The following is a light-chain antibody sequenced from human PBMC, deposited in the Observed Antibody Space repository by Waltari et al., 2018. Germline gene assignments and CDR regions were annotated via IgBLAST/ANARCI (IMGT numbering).Light chain of an antibody. CDR3: QQRDSWPLT. Sequence: PGQGATLSCRASRSISNHIAWYQHKPGQAPRLLIFDASNRAAGIPARFSGSGSGTDFTLTISGLEPEDFAVYYCQQRDSWPLTFGGGTKVDFK. J-gene: IGKJ4*01. CDR1: RSISNH. CDR2: DAS. V-gene: IGKV3-11*01.